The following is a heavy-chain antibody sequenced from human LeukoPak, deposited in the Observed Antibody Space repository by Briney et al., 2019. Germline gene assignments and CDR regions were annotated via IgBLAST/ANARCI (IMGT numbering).Heavy chain of an antibody. CDR2: VSSTGST. V-gene: IGHV4-61*02. CDR1: GGSLNSGRDS. D-gene: IGHD5-18*01. J-gene: IGHJ4*02. Sequence: SQTLSLTCTVSGGSLNSGRDSWSWVRQSAGKGLEWIGRVSSTGSTNYNPSLKSRVTISVDTSKNQFSLKLSSVTAADTAVYYCARGATAMGRFDYWGQGTLVTVSS. CDR3: ARGATAMGRFDY.